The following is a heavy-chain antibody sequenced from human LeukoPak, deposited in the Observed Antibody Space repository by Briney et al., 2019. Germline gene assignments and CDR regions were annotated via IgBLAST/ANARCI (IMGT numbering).Heavy chain of an antibody. J-gene: IGHJ4*02. CDR1: GFTFSSYG. CDR3: ANDARVTIVRGVSYYFDY. CDR2: IRYDGSNK. D-gene: IGHD3-10*01. V-gene: IGHV3-30*02. Sequence: GGSLRLSCAASGFTFSSYGMHWVRQAPGKGLEWVALIRYDGSNKYYADSVKGRFTISRDNSKNTLYLQMNSLRAEDTAVYYCANDARVTIVRGVSYYFDYWGQGTLVTVSS.